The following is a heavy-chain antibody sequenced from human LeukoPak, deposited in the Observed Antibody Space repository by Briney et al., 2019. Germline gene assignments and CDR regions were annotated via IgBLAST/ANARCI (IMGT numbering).Heavy chain of an antibody. Sequence: SETLSLTCIVSGGSISSYYWSWIRQPAGKGLEWIGHIHTSGSTNYNPSLKIRVAMPVDTSKNQFSLELSSVTAADTAVYYCAGRAQTSGWSFDYWGQGALVTVSS. CDR3: AGRAQTSGWSFDY. CDR2: IHTSGST. V-gene: IGHV4-4*07. J-gene: IGHJ4*02. CDR1: GGSISSYY. D-gene: IGHD6-19*01.